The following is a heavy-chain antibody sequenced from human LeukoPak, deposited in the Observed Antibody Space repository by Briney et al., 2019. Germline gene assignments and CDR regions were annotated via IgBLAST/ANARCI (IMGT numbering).Heavy chain of an antibody. CDR1: GYTFINYG. V-gene: IGHV1-18*01. D-gene: IGHD3-10*01. Sequence: ASVKVSFKASGYTFINYGINWVRQAPGQGLEWMGWISAYNGNTNYAQSLQGRVTMTKDTSTSTVYMEMRSLTSDDTAVYYCARDLDQYNGRFGGFGHDFWGQGTLVTVSS. CDR3: ARDLDQYNGRFGGFGHDF. J-gene: IGHJ4*02. CDR2: ISAYNGNT.